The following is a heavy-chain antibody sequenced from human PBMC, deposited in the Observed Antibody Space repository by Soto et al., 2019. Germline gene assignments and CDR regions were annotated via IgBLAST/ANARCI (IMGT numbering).Heavy chain of an antibody. J-gene: IGHJ3*02. V-gene: IGHV3-33*01. CDR2: IWYDGSNK. CDR1: GFTFSSYG. CDR3: ARGVVVRFYYDSSGYQIDAFDI. D-gene: IGHD3-22*01. Sequence: GGSLRLSCAASGFTFSSYGMHWVRQAPGKGLEWVAVIWYDGSNKYYADSVKGRFTISRDNSKNTLYLQMNSLRAEDTAVYYCARGVVVRFYYDSSGYQIDAFDIWGQGTMVTVSS.